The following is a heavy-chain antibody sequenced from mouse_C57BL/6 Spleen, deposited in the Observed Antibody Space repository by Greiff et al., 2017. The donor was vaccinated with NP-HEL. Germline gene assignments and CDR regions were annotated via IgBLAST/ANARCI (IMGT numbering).Heavy chain of an antibody. V-gene: IGHV5-17*01. CDR1: GFTFSDYG. D-gene: IGHD2-3*01. J-gene: IGHJ2*01. CDR3: ARHDGYYRFDY. CDR2: ISSGSSTI. Sequence: EVHLVESGGGLVKPGGSLKLSCAASGFTFSDYGMHWVRQAPEKGLDWVAYISSGSSTIYYADTVKGRFTISRDNAKNTLFLQMTSLRSEDTAMYYCARHDGYYRFDYWGQGTTLTVSS.